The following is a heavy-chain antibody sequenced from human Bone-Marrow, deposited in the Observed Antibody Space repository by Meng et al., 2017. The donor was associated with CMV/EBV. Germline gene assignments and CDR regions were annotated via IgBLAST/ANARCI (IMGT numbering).Heavy chain of an antibody. J-gene: IGHJ3*02. CDR3: ARMRVPAAPDAFDI. CDR1: GYTFTGYY. V-gene: IGHV1-2*02. Sequence: SGYTFTGYYMNWVRQAPGQGLEWMGWINPNSGGTNYAQKFQGRVTMTRDTSISTAYMELSRLRSDDTAVYYCARMRVPAAPDAFDIWGQGTMVTVSS. D-gene: IGHD2-2*01. CDR2: INPNSGGT.